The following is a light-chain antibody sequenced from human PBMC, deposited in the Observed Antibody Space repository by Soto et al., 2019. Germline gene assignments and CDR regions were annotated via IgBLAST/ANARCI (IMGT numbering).Light chain of an antibody. CDR3: AAWDGSLNGVV. Sequence: QSLLTQPPSASGTPGQRVSISCSGTSSNIGGNMVNWYQQLPGTAPKLLIYSNNQRPSGVPDRFSGSKSGTSASLAISGLQSEDEADYYCAAWDGSLNGVVFGGGTKLTVL. CDR1: SSNIGGNM. J-gene: IGLJ2*01. V-gene: IGLV1-44*01. CDR2: SNN.